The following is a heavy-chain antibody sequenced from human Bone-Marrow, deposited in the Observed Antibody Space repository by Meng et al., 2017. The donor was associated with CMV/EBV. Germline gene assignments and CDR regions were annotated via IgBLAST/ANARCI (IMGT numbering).Heavy chain of an antibody. CDR1: GYTFTDYY. V-gene: IGHV1-2*02. CDR2: MNPNNGDT. D-gene: IGHD3/OR15-3a*01. J-gene: IGHJ6*02. Sequence: ASVKVSCKASGYTFTDYYLHWVRQAPGQGLEWMAWMNPNNGDTNYAQKFQARVTMTRDTSIRMVYMELSSLRSEDTAVYYCARGTGYYYYYGMDVWGQGTTVTVSS. CDR3: ARGTGYYYYYGMDV.